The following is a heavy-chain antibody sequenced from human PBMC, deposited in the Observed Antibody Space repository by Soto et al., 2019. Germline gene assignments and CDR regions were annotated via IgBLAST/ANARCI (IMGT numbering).Heavy chain of an antibody. CDR2: INHSGST. CDR1: GGYFSGYY. CDR3: AREGGRYCTGGSCQVDY. Sequence: SETLSLTCAVYGGYFSGYYWTWIRQPPGTGLEWIGEINHSGSTNYNPSLKSRVTISVDTSKNQFSLKLSSVTAADTAVYYCAREGGRYCTGGSCQVDYWGQGTLVTVSS. V-gene: IGHV4-34*01. J-gene: IGHJ4*02. D-gene: IGHD2-15*01.